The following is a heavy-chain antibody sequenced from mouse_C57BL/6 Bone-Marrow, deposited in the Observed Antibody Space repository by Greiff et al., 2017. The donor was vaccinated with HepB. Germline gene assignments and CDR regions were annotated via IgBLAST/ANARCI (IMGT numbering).Heavy chain of an antibody. Sequence: VQLQQSGPELVKPGASVKIPCKASGYTFTDYNMDWVKQSHGKSLEWIGDINPNNGGTIYNQKFKGKATLTVDKSSSTAYMELRSLTSEDTAAYYCARSSFYYYGSNHYAMDYWGQGTSVTVAS. J-gene: IGHJ4*01. V-gene: IGHV1-18*01. CDR3: ARSSFYYYGSNHYAMDY. CDR2: INPNNGGT. D-gene: IGHD1-1*01. CDR1: GYTFTDYN.